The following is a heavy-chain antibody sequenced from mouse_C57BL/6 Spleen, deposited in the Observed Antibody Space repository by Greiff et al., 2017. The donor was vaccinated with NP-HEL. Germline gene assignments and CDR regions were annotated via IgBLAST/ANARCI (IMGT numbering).Heavy chain of an antibody. Sequence: EVHLVESGGGLVKPGGSLKLSCAASGFTFSSYAMSWVRQTPEKRLEWVATISDGGSYTYYPDNVKGRFTISRDNAKNNLYLQMSHLKSEDTAMYYCARENYSNYEGYYFDYWGQGTTLTVSS. CDR1: GFTFSSYA. J-gene: IGHJ2*01. D-gene: IGHD2-5*01. V-gene: IGHV5-4*01. CDR2: ISDGGSYT. CDR3: ARENYSNYEGYYFDY.